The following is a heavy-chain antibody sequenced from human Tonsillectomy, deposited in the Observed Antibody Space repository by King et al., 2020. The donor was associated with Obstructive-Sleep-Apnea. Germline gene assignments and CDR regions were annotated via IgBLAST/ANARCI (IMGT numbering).Heavy chain of an antibody. D-gene: IGHD3-10*01. Sequence: QLQESGPGLVKPPGTLSLTCAVSGGAIRSSNWWSWVRQPPGKGLEWIGEILHSVSTNYHPSLKSRVTISVDKSKNQFSLELSSVTAADTAVYCCARYYYGAFDIWGQGTMVTVSS. CDR1: GGAIRSSNW. CDR3: ARYYYGAFDI. CDR2: ILHSVST. V-gene: IGHV4-4*01. J-gene: IGHJ3*02.